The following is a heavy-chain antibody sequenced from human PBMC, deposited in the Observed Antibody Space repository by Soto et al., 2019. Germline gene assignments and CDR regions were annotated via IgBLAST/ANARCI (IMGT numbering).Heavy chain of an antibody. Sequence: SETLSLTCTVSGGSISSGGYYWSWIRQHPGKGLEWIGYIYYSGSTYYNPSLKSRVTISVDTSKNQFSLKLSSVTAADTAVYYCARDRSAYSSSSYYYYYGMDVWGQGTTVTVSS. CDR2: IYYSGST. CDR1: GGSISSGGYY. D-gene: IGHD6-6*01. CDR3: ARDRSAYSSSSYYYYYGMDV. V-gene: IGHV4-31*03. J-gene: IGHJ6*02.